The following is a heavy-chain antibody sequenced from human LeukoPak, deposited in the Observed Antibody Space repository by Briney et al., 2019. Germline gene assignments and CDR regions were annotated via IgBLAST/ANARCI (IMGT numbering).Heavy chain of an antibody. D-gene: IGHD3-22*01. Sequence: GGSLRLSCAASGFTFSSYAMHWVRQAPGKGLEWVAVISYDGGNKYYADSVKGRFTISRDNSKNTLYLQMNSLRAEDTAVYYCARGGHTMIVVVITPFDYWGQGTLVTVSS. CDR2: ISYDGGNK. CDR3: ARGGHTMIVVVITPFDY. J-gene: IGHJ4*02. CDR1: GFTFSSYA. V-gene: IGHV3-30*01.